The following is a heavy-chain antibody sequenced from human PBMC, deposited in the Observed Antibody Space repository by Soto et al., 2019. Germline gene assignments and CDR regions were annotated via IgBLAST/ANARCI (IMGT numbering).Heavy chain of an antibody. V-gene: IGHV4-39*01. CDR1: GGSISSSSYY. CDR2: IYYSGST. D-gene: IGHD2-8*01. J-gene: IGHJ6*02. CDR3: ARHGDAIRYYCGMDV. Sequence: SETLSLTCTVSGGSISSSSYYWGWIRQPPGKGLEWIGSIYYSGSTYYNPSLKSRVTISVDTSKNQFSLKLSSVTAADTAVYYCARHGDAIRYYCGMDVWGQGTRGAVSS.